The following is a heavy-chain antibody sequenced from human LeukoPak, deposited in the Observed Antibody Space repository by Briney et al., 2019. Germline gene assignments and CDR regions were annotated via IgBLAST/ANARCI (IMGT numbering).Heavy chain of an antibody. J-gene: IGHJ4*02. Sequence: PSETLSLTCAVSGGSISSGGYSWSWIRQPPGKGLEWIGYIYHSGSTYYNPSLKSRVTISVDTSKNQFSLKLSSVTAADTAVYYCARGTDSGSSTIPGFDYWGQGTLVTVSS. CDR2: IYHSGST. CDR1: GGSISSGGYS. V-gene: IGHV4-30-2*01. CDR3: ARGTDSGSSTIPGFDY. D-gene: IGHD1-26*01.